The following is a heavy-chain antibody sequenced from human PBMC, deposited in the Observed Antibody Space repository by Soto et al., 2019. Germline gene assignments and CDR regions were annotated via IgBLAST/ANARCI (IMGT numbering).Heavy chain of an antibody. CDR3: ARDCIITSCYDPKMDHYYYGMDV. J-gene: IGHJ6*02. CDR1: GFTFSSHW. Sequence: GGSLRLSCAASGFTFSSHWMSWVRQAPGKGLEWVANIKPDGSEKWYVDSVKGRFTISRDNAKNSLYLQMNSLRAEDTAVYYCARDCIITSCYDPKMDHYYYGMDVWGQGTPVTVSS. V-gene: IGHV3-7*01. D-gene: IGHD2-2*01. CDR2: IKPDGSEK.